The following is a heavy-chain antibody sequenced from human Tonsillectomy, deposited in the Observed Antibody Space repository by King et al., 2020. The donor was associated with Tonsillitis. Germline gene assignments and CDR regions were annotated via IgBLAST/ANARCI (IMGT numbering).Heavy chain of an antibody. CDR1: GVSISSSSYY. Sequence: QLQESGPGLVKPSETLSLTCTVSGVSISSSSYYWGWIRQPPGKGLGWIGSIYYSGSTYHNPSLKSRVTISVDTSKNQFSLRLSSVTAADTAVYYCASLDCSGGSCAFVYWGQGTLVTVSS. V-gene: IGHV4-39*01. CDR2: IYYSGST. CDR3: ASLDCSGGSCAFVY. D-gene: IGHD2-15*01. J-gene: IGHJ4*02.